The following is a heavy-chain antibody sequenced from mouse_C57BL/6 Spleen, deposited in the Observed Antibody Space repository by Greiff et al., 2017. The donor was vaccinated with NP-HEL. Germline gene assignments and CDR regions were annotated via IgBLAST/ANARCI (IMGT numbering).Heavy chain of an antibody. CDR1: GYTFTSYW. D-gene: IGHD1-1*01. CDR3: ARWGGSSYEGYWYFDV. V-gene: IGHV1-52*01. J-gene: IGHJ1*03. Sequence: QVQLQQPGAELVRPGSSVKLSCKASGYTFTSYWMHWVKQRPIQGLEWIGNIDPSDSETPYNQKFKDKATLTVDKASSTAYMQLSSLTSEDSAVYYCARWGGSSYEGYWYFDVWGTGTTVTVSS. CDR2: IDPSDSET.